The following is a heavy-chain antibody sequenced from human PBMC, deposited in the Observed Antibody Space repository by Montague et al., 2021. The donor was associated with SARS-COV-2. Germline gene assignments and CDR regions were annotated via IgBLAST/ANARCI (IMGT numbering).Heavy chain of an antibody. V-gene: IGHV4-61*02. CDR1: GGSISSGSYY. D-gene: IGHD3-9*01. CDR2: IYTSGST. J-gene: IGHJ4*02. Sequence: TLSLTCTVSGGSISSGSYYWNWIRQPAGKGLEWIGRIYTSGSTNYNPCLKSRVTISVDTSKNQFSLKLSSVTAADTAVYYCARESLHLTGYYNDYFDYWGQGTLGTVSS. CDR3: ARESLHLTGYYNDYFDY.